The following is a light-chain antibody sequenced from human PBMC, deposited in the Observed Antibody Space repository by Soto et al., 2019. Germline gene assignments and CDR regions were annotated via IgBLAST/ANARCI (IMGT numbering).Light chain of an antibody. CDR1: NSNIGSNT. CDR2: SNN. V-gene: IGLV1-44*01. Sequence: QSVLTQPPSASGTPGLRVTISCSGSNSNIGSNTVNWYHQLPGTAPKLLIYSNNQRPSGVPDRFSGSKSGTSASLVISGLQSDDEADYYCAAWDDRLSGVVFGGGTKVTVL. J-gene: IGLJ2*01. CDR3: AAWDDRLSGVV.